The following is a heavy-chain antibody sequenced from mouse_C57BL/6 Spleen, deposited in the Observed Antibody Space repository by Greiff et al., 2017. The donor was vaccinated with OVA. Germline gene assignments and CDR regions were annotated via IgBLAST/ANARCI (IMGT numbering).Heavy chain of an antibody. J-gene: IGHJ2*01. CDR1: GYAFSSYW. Sequence: QVQLQQSGAELVKPGASVKISCKASGYAFSSYWMNWVKQRPGKGLEWIGQIYPGDGDTNYNGKFKGKATLTADKSSSTAYMQLSSLTSEDSAVYFCARRYGISLYYFDYWGQGTTLTVSS. CDR3: ARRYGISLYYFDY. CDR2: IYPGDGDT. V-gene: IGHV1-80*01. D-gene: IGHD1-1*01.